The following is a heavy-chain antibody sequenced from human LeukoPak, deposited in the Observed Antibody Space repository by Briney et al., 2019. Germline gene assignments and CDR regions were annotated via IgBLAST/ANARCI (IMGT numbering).Heavy chain of an antibody. CDR3: VRDRELNY. J-gene: IGHJ4*02. CDR1: GGSFSGYY. CDR2: IYNSGST. V-gene: IGHV4-59*01. Sequence: SETLSLTCAVYGGSFSGYYWSWVRQPPGKGLEWIGYIYNSGSTIYNPSLKSRATILADTSKNQFSLQLSSVTAADTAVYYCVRDRELNYWGQGTLVTVSS. D-gene: IGHD1-7*01.